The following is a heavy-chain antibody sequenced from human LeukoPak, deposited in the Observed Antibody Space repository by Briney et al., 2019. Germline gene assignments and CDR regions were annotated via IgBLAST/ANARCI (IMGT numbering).Heavy chain of an antibody. CDR3: ARDIYGGHDY. CDR1: GFTFSNYV. Sequence: GGSLRLSCGASGFTFSNYVMTWVRQAPGKGLEWVANINEEGSEKYYVDSVKGRFTISRDNAKKSLYLHVNSLRAEDMAVYYCARDIYGGHDYWGQGTLLTVSS. D-gene: IGHD2-21*01. CDR2: INEEGSEK. J-gene: IGHJ4*02. V-gene: IGHV3-7*04.